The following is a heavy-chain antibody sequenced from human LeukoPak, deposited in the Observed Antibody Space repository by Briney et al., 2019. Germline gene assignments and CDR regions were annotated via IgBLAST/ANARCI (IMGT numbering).Heavy chain of an antibody. CDR2: IYYSGST. J-gene: IGHJ2*01. V-gene: IGHV4-39*01. CDR3: ARQGGGDSSSWYASGDWYFDL. D-gene: IGHD6-13*01. CDR1: GGSISSSSYY. Sequence: SETLSLTCTVSGGSISSSSYYWGWIRQPPGKGLEWTGSIYYSGSTYYNPSLKSRVTISVDTSMNQFSLKLSSVTAADTAVYYCARQGGGDSSSWYASGDWYFDLWGRGTLVTVSS.